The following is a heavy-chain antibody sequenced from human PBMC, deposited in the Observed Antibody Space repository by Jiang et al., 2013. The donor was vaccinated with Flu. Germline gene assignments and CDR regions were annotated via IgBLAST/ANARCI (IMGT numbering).Heavy chain of an antibody. J-gene: IGHJ5*02. Sequence: GSGLVKPSGTLSLTCAVSGYSISSGYYWGWIRQPPGKGLEWIGSIYHSGSTYYNPSLKSRVTISVDTSKNQFSLKLSSVTAADTAVYYCARVDSSYYDILTGYRWFDPWGQGTLVTVSS. V-gene: IGHV4-38-2*01. CDR1: GYSISSGYY. D-gene: IGHD3-9*01. CDR2: IYHSGST. CDR3: ARVDSSYYDILTGYRWFDP.